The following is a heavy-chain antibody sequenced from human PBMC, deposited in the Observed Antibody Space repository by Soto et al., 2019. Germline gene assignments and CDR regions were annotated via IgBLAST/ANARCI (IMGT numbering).Heavy chain of an antibody. CDR3: ATQGFGVLHGLVDV. CDR2: IYHTGYT. Sequence: SETLSLTCTVSGGSINSGGYSWTWIRQPPGKGLEWIGFIYHTGYTSYNPSLKSRVIISVDTSKNQVSLNLASVTAADTAVYYCATQGFGVLHGLVDVWGQGTTVTVSS. D-gene: IGHD3-10*01. CDR1: GGSINSGGYS. J-gene: IGHJ6*02. V-gene: IGHV4-30-2*01.